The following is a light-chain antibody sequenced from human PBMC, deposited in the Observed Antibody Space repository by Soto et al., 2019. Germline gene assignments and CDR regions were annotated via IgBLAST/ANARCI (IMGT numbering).Light chain of an antibody. Sequence: EIVMTQSPATLSVSPGERATLSCRASQSVSSNLAWYQQKPGQAPRLLIYGASTRATGIPARFSGSGSGTEFTLSISSLQSQEFDVYYCQQYNNLPLTFGGGTKVEIK. CDR2: GAS. CDR1: QSVSSN. CDR3: QQYNNLPLT. V-gene: IGKV3-15*01. J-gene: IGKJ4*01.